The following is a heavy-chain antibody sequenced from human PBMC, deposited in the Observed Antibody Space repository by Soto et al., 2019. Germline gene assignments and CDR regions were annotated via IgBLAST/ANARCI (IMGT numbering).Heavy chain of an antibody. CDR2: IHSTRSP. Sequence: QVQLQESGPGLVKPSETLSLTCTVSGDSVSKYYWNWIRQPPGKGLEWIGRIHSTRSPNYNPSLKSRVTMSVDTSKNQFSLKLNLTCVTAADTAVYYCARSPAYGDYANLDTWGQGTLVTVSS. CDR3: ARSPAYGDYANLDT. V-gene: IGHV4-4*07. J-gene: IGHJ5*02. D-gene: IGHD4-17*01. CDR1: GDSVSKYY.